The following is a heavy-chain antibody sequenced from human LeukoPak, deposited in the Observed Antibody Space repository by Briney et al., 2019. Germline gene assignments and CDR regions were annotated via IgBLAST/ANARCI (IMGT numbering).Heavy chain of an antibody. V-gene: IGHV3-30-3*02. D-gene: IGHD6-19*01. CDR1: GFTFSSYA. CDR2: ISYDGSNK. J-gene: IGHJ4*02. CDR3: AKTPEYSSGWYEYYFDY. Sequence: GGSLRLSCAASGFTFSSYAMHWVRQAPGKGLEWVAVISYDGSNKYYADSVKGRFTISRDNSKNTLYLQMNSLRAEDTAVYYCAKTPEYSSGWYEYYFDYWGQGTLVTVSS.